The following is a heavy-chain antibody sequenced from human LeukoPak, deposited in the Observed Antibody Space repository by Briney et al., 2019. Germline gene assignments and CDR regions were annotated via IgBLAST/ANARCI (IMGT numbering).Heavy chain of an antibody. Sequence: GGSLRLSCPASGFTVSSNYMSWVRQAPGKGLEWVSVIYGGGSTYYADSVKGRFTISRDNSKNTLYLQMNSLRAEDTAVYYCARGSETAMALSNWGQGTLVTVSS. CDR3: ARGSETAMALSN. CDR2: IYGGGST. V-gene: IGHV3-66*01. D-gene: IGHD5-18*01. CDR1: GFTVSSNY. J-gene: IGHJ4*02.